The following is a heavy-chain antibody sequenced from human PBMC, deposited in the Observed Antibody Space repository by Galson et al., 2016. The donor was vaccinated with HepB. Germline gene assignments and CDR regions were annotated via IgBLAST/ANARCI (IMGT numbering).Heavy chain of an antibody. V-gene: IGHV1-46*01. D-gene: IGHD3-9*01. CDR1: GYKFISYY. Sequence: SAKVSCKASGYKFISYYMHWVRQAPGHGLEWMGIVNPDGGATFYAQNFQGRFTMTMDTSTTTAYMELSSLSPEDTAIYYCARGRGGDNLAGSNWRDPWGQGTLVTVSS. CDR3: ARGRGGDNLAGSNWRDP. CDR2: VNPDGGAT. J-gene: IGHJ5*02.